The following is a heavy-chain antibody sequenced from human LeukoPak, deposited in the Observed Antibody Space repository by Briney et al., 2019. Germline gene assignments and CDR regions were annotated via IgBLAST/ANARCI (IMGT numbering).Heavy chain of an antibody. CDR1: GFTLSSYA. Sequence: GGSLRLSCAASGFTLSSYAMSWVRQGPGKGLEWVSAISVSGNTYHADSVKGRFTISRDSYKNTLYLQMNSLRAEDTAVYYCANPIAMYYYDSSGYYYWGQGTLVTVSS. D-gene: IGHD3-22*01. CDR2: ISVSGNT. J-gene: IGHJ4*02. CDR3: ANPIAMYYYDSSGYYY. V-gene: IGHV3-23*01.